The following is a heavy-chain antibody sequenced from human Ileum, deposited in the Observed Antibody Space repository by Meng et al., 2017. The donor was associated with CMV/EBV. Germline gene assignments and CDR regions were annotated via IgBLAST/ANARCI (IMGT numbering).Heavy chain of an antibody. Sequence: ASVKVSCKASGYTFTSYDINWVRQATGQGLEWMGWMNPNSGNTGYAQKFQGRVTMTRNTSISTAYMELSSLRSEDTAVYYCARDGGYCSSTSCRPRYWFDPWGQGTLVTVSS. D-gene: IGHD2-2*01. CDR3: ARDGGYCSSTSCRPRYWFDP. CDR2: MNPNSGNT. J-gene: IGHJ5*01. CDR1: GYTFTSYD. V-gene: IGHV1-8*01.